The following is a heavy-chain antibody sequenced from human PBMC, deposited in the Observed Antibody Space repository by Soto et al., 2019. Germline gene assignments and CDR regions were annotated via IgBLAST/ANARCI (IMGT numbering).Heavy chain of an antibody. J-gene: IGHJ4*02. D-gene: IGHD1-26*01. CDR1: GFTFSAHY. CDR2: TRNKANNYTT. V-gene: IGHV3-72*01. CDR3: AFVAATRAY. Sequence: EVQLVESGGGLVQPGGSLRLSCAASGFTFSAHYMDWVRQAPGKGLEWVGRTRNKANNYTTEYAASVKGRFTISRDDSKNSLYLQMNSLKTEDTAVYYCAFVAATRAYWGQGALVTVSS.